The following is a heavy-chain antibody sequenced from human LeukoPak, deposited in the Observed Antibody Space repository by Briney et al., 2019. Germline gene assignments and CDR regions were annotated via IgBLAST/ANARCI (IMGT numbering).Heavy chain of an antibody. V-gene: IGHV1-46*01. CDR2: INPSGGST. J-gene: IGHJ4*02. D-gene: IGHD3-22*01. CDR1: GYTFTNYY. CDR3: ARDPSYDSSGYYYGDGY. Sequence: ASVKVSCKASGYTFTNYYMHWVRQAPGQGLEWMGIINPSGGSTSYAQKFQGRVTMTRDTSTSTVYMGLSSLRSEDTAVYFCARDPSYDSSGYYYGDGYWGQGTLVTVSS.